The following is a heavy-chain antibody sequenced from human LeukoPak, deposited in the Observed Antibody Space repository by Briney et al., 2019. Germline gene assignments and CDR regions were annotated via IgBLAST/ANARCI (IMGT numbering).Heavy chain of an antibody. J-gene: IGHJ2*01. CDR1: GGSISSSNW. D-gene: IGHD4-23*01. CDR2: IYHSGST. V-gene: IGHV4-4*02. Sequence: SETLSLTCDVSGGSISSSNWWSWVPQPPGKGLEWIGEIYHSGSTNYNPSLKSRVTISVDKSKNQFSLKLSSVTAADTAVYYCARDLHGGNSFTSDWYFDLWGRGTLVTVSS. CDR3: ARDLHGGNSFTSDWYFDL.